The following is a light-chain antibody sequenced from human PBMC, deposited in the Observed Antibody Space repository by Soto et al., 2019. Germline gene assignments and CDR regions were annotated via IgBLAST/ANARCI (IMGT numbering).Light chain of an antibody. V-gene: IGKV1-27*01. CDR2: AAS. CDR1: QSVSSY. CDR3: QRCDNARRIT. Sequence: IQITQSPSSLSASVGDRVTITCRARQSVSSYLNWYQHKPGKAPKLLIYAASTLQSGVPSRFSGSGSGTDFTLTIRSLQTEDVATYYCQRCDNARRITFGQGTRLEI. J-gene: IGKJ5*01.